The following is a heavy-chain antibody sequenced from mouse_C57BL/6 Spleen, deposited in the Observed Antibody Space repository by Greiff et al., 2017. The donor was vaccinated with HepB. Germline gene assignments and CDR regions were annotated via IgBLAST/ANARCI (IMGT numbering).Heavy chain of an antibody. Sequence: VQLQQPGAELVRPGSSVKLSCKASGYTFTSYWMHWVKQRPGQGLEWIGNIYPSDSETHYNQKFKDKATLTVDKSSSTAYMQLSSLTSEDSAVYYCAREGVTSNFDYWGQGTTLTVSS. J-gene: IGHJ2*01. CDR1: GYTFTSYW. D-gene: IGHD2-2*01. V-gene: IGHV1-61*01. CDR3: AREGVTSNFDY. CDR2: IYPSDSET.